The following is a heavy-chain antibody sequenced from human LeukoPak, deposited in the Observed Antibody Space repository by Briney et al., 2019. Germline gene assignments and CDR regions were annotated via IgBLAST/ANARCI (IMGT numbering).Heavy chain of an antibody. V-gene: IGHV3-48*03. D-gene: IGHD3-22*01. CDR1: GFIFRSYE. Sequence: QPGGSLRLSCAASGFIFRSYEMNWVRQAPGKGLEWVSYISGSGSTRYYADSVKGRFTMSRDNAKNSLYLQMNSLRAEDTAVYYCARGVYDSSPLNYYMDVWGKGTTVTVSS. CDR3: ARGVYDSSPLNYYMDV. J-gene: IGHJ6*03. CDR2: ISGSGSTR.